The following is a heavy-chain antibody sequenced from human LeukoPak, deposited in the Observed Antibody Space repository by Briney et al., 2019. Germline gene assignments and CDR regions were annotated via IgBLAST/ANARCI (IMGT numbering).Heavy chain of an antibody. CDR3: ARVFSGSGSTGSFDY. V-gene: IGHV3-33*01. J-gene: IGHJ4*02. Sequence: GRSLRLSCAASGFTFSSHAMHWVRQAPGKGLEWVAFIYLDGSNKKYAESVKGRFTISRDNSKNTLYLQVDSLRAEDTAVYYCARVFSGSGSTGSFDYWGQGTLVTVSS. CDR1: GFTFSSHA. CDR2: IYLDGSNK. D-gene: IGHD3-3*01.